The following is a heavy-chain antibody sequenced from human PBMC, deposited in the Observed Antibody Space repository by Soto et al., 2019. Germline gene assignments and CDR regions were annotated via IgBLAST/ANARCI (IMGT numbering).Heavy chain of an antibody. CDR3: ARGGHVVVLTAAIDY. CDR2: INPSGGHT. V-gene: IGHV1-46*01. CDR1: GYTFTSYY. J-gene: IGHJ4*02. D-gene: IGHD2-21*02. Sequence: ASVKVSCKASGYTFTSYYMHWVRQAPGQGLEWMGIINPSGGHTTYAQKFLGRVTMTRDTSTSTLYMELTSLRSEDTAVYYCARGGHVVVLTAAIDYWGQGTLVTVSS.